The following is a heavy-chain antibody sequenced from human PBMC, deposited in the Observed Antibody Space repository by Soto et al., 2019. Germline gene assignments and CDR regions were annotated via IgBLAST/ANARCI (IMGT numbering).Heavy chain of an antibody. D-gene: IGHD6-19*01. CDR1: GFTFSSYG. CDR3: AKDNTSSGWPPIDGDAFDI. J-gene: IGHJ3*02. V-gene: IGHV3-30*18. Sequence: GGSLRLSCAASGFTFSSYGMHWVRQAPGKGLEWVAVISYDGSNKYYADSVKGRFTISRDNSKNTLYLQMNSLRAEDTAVYYCAKDNTSSGWPPIDGDAFDIWGQGTMVTVSS. CDR2: ISYDGSNK.